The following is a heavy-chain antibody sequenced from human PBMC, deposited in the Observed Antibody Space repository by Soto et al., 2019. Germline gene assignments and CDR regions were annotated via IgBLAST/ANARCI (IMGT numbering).Heavy chain of an antibody. Sequence: PGGSLRLSCAASGFTFSDHYIDWVRQAPGKGLEWVGRTRNKPNSYTTEYAASVKGRFTISRDDSKNSLYLQMNSLITEDTAVYYCASGNISYYYYYGMDVWGQGTTVTVPS. CDR2: TRNKPNSYTT. D-gene: IGHD5-18*01. CDR1: GFTFSDHY. J-gene: IGHJ6*02. CDR3: ASGNISYYYYYGMDV. V-gene: IGHV3-72*01.